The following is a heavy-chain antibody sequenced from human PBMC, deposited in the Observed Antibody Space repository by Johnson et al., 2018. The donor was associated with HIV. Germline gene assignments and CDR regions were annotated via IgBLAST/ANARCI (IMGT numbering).Heavy chain of an antibody. CDR3: ARVGYYVDAFDI. Sequence: QVQLVESGGGVVQPGRSLRLSCVASGFTFSTYAMHWVRQAPGKGLELVTIISYDGSNKFYADSVKGRFTISRDNSKNTLYLQMNSLRVEDTAVYYCARVGYYVDAFDIWGQGTVVTVSS. D-gene: IGHD3-22*01. J-gene: IGHJ3*02. CDR1: GFTFSTYA. V-gene: IGHV3-30-3*01. CDR2: ISYDGSNK.